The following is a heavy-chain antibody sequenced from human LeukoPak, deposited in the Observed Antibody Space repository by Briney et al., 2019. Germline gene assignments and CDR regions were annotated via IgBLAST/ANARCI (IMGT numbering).Heavy chain of an antibody. CDR1: GFTVSSNY. J-gene: IGHJ4*02. V-gene: IGHV3-66*01. D-gene: IGHD1-1*01. CDR3: ARTTTFAPHFGY. Sequence: GGSLRLSCAASGFTVSSNYMSWVRQAPGMGLEWVSVIYSGGTTYYADSVKGRFTISRDNSKNTLYLQMNSLRAEDTAVYYCARTTTFAPHFGYWGQGTLVTVSS. CDR2: IYSGGTT.